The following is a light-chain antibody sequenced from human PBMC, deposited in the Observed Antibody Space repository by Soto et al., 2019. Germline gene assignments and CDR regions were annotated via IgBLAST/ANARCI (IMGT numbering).Light chain of an antibody. V-gene: IGLV2-11*01. CDR1: SSDVGGYNY. CDR3: CPHGGPRI. J-gene: IGLJ1*01. CDR2: DVS. Sequence: QSALTQPRSVSGSPGQSVTISCTGTSSDVGGYNYVSWYQQHPGKAPKLMIYDVSKRPSGVPDRFSGFKSGNTASLTISGLQAEDEADYYCCPHGGPRIFGTGTKLTVL.